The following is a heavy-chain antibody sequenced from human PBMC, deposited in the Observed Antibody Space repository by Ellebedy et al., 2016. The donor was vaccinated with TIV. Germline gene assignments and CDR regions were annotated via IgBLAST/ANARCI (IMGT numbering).Heavy chain of an antibody. CDR2: IIPIFGTA. CDR3: ARSSSVGRYFDY. V-gene: IGHV1-69*13. J-gene: IGHJ4*02. CDR1: GGTFSSYA. Sequence: SVKVSCXASGGTFSSYAISWVRQAPGQGLEWMGGIIPIFGTANYAQKFQGRVTITADESTSTAYMELSSLRSEDTAVYYCARSSSVGRYFDYWGQGTLVTVSS. D-gene: IGHD1-26*01.